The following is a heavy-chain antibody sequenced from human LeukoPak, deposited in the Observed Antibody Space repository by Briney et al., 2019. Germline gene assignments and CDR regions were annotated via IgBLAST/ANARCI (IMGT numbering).Heavy chain of an antibody. J-gene: IGHJ4*02. V-gene: IGHV3-7*01. CDR2: IKQDGSEK. D-gene: IGHD3-16*02. CDR3: ARGIWGSYRFFDY. Sequence: GGSLRLSCAASGFTFSSYWMSWVRQAPGKGLEWVANIKQDGSEKYYVDSVKGRFTISRDNAKNSLYLQMDSLRAEDTAVYYCARGIWGSYRFFDYWGQGTLVTVSS. CDR1: GFTFSSYW.